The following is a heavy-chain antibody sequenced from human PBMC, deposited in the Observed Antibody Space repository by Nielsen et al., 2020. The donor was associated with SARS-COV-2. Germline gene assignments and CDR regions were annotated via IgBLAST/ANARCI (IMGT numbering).Heavy chain of an antibody. CDR3: ARDSVAATGQIYFYGFDV. J-gene: IGHJ6*02. CDR1: GFIFSDYY. Sequence: GESLKISCAASGFIFSDYYMSWVRQAPGKGLEWVSYISSTGYTNYADSVRGRFSISRDNAKNSLYLQMNSLRVEDTAVYYCARDSVAATGQIYFYGFDVWGQGTTVTVSS. D-gene: IGHD2-15*01. CDR2: ISSTGYT. V-gene: IGHV3-11*05.